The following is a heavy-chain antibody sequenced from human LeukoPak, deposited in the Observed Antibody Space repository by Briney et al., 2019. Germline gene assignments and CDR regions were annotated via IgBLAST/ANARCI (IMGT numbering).Heavy chain of an antibody. V-gene: IGHV3-23*01. J-gene: IGHJ4*02. Sequence: PGGSLRLSCAASGFTFSSYAMSWVRQAPGKGLELGSAISGSGGSTYYADSVKGRFTISRDNSKNTLYLQMNSLRAEDTAVYYCAKQGPKASWIAARAFDYRGQGTLVTVSS. D-gene: IGHD6-6*01. CDR1: GFTFSSYA. CDR2: ISGSGGST. CDR3: AKQGPKASWIAARAFDY.